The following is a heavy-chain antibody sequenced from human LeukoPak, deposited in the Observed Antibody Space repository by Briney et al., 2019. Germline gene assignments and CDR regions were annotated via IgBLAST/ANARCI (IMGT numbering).Heavy chain of an antibody. CDR3: ARDLSNWAPSTSLDY. J-gene: IGHJ4*02. CDR2: ISSRSSTE. CDR1: GFTFSGYA. D-gene: IGHD2/OR15-2a*01. V-gene: IGHV3-48*04. Sequence: GGSLRLSCAASGFTFSGYAMTWVRQVPGKGLEWISYISSRSSTEYFADSVKARFTISRDNAKNSLYLQMSGLRAEDTAVYYCARDLSNWAPSTSLDYWGQGALVTVSS.